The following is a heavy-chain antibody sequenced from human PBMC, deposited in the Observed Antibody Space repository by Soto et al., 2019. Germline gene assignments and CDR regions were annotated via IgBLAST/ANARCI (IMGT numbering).Heavy chain of an antibody. CDR1: GGSISSSSYY. D-gene: IGHD5-18*01. CDR2: IYYSGST. CDR3: ARHESYGRRGTDY. J-gene: IGHJ4*02. V-gene: IGHV4-39*01. Sequence: PSETLSLTCTVSGGSISSSSYYWGWIRQPPGKGLEWIGSIYYSGSTYYNPSLKSRVTISVDTSKNQFSLKLSSVTAADTAVYYCARHESYGRRGTDYWGQGTLVTVSS.